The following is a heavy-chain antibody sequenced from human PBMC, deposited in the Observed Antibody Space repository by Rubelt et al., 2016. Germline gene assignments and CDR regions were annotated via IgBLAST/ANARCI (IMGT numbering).Heavy chain of an antibody. J-gene: IGHJ4*02. V-gene: IGHV3-23*01. Sequence: VRQAPGKGLEWVSSITGSGGSTYYADSVQGRFTISRDNSKNTLDLQMNSLRAEDTAVYYCARDGSETRYFDYWGQGTLVTVSS. CDR3: ARDGSETRYFDY. D-gene: IGHD4-11*01. CDR2: ITGSGGST.